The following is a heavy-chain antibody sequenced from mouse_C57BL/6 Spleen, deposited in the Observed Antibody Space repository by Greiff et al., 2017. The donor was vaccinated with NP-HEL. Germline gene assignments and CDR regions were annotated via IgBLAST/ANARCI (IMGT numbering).Heavy chain of an antibody. V-gene: IGHV1-82*01. J-gene: IGHJ1*03. CDR1: GYAFSSSW. CDR3: AREGYDDYDWYFDV. D-gene: IGHD2-3*01. CDR2: IYPGDGDT. Sequence: VQLQQSGPELVKPGASVKISCKASGYAFSSSWMNWVKQRPGKGLEWIGRIYPGDGDTNYNGKFKGKATLTADKSSSTAYMQLSSLTSEDSAVYFCAREGYDDYDWYFDVWGTGTTVTVSS.